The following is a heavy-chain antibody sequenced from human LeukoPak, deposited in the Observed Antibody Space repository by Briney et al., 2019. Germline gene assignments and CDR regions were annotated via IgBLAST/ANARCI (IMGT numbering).Heavy chain of an antibody. CDR1: GFTFSSYT. CDR3: ARATWDPNYYYYMDV. CDR2: ISSSSSYI. Sequence: AGGSLRLSCAASGFTFSSYTMKWVRQAPGKGLEWVSSISSSSSYIYYADSVKGRFTISRDNAKNSLFLQMNSLRAEDTAVYFCARATWDPNYYYYMDVWGKGTTVTISS. J-gene: IGHJ6*03. D-gene: IGHD1-26*01. V-gene: IGHV3-21*01.